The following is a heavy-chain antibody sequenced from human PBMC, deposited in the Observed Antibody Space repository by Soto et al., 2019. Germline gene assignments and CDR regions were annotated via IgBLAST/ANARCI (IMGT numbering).Heavy chain of an antibody. D-gene: IGHD3-22*01. CDR3: ARDPISLYYYDSSGYYPDY. CDR1: GFTFSSYW. J-gene: IGHJ4*02. Sequence: GGSLRLSCAASGFTFSSYWMHWVRQAPGKGLVWVSRINSDGSSTSYADSVKGRFTISRDNAKNTLYLQMNSLRAEDTAVYYCARDPISLYYYDSSGYYPDYWGQGTLVTVSS. V-gene: IGHV3-74*01. CDR2: INSDGSST.